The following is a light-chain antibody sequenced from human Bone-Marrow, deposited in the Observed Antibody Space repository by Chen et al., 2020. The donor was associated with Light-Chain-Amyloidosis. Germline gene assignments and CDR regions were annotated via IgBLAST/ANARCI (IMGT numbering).Light chain of an antibody. CDR1: QSISSW. V-gene: IGKV1-5*03. Sequence: DIQMTQSPSTLSASVGDRVTITCRASQSISSWLAWYQQKPGKAPKLLIYKASSLESGVPSRFSGSGSETEFPLTISSLQPDDFATYYCQQYNSYPATFGQGTKVEIK. J-gene: IGKJ1*01. CDR2: KAS. CDR3: QQYNSYPAT.